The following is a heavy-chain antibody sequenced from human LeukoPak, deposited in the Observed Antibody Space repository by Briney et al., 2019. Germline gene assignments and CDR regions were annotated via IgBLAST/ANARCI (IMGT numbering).Heavy chain of an antibody. J-gene: IGHJ4*02. CDR1: GYTFVSHG. CDR2: ISAYNGDT. CDR3: ARDSLRRVAATVDY. D-gene: IGHD6-19*01. V-gene: IGHV1-18*01. Sequence: ASVKVSCKAAGYTFVSHGISWVRLAPGQGLEWMGWISAYNGDTKYAQKFQARVTMTTDTSTSTAYMELRTLRSDDTAVYYCARDSLRRVAATVDYWGQGTLVTVSS.